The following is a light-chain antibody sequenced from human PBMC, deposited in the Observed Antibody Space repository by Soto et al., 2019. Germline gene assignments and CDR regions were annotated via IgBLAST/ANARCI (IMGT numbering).Light chain of an antibody. V-gene: IGKV1-27*01. CDR3: QYYNSFSRFT. J-gene: IGKJ3*01. CDR2: GAS. CDR1: QGISNY. Sequence: DIQMTQSPSSLSASVGDRVTITCRASQGISNYLAWYQQKPGKVPNLLIYGASTLQSGVPSRYSGSGSGTDFTLSISSLQPEDVATYYCQYYNSFSRFTFGPGTKVDIK.